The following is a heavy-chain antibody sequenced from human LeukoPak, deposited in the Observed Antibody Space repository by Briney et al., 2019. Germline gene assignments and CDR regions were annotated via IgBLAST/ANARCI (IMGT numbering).Heavy chain of an antibody. Sequence: GGSLRLSCAASGFTFSSYWMSWVRQAPGKGLEWVANIKQDGSEKYYVDSVKGRFTISRDNAKNSLYLQMNSLRAEDTAVYYCASEAAAGPMDVWGKGTTVTVSS. D-gene: IGHD6-13*01. J-gene: IGHJ6*03. CDR3: ASEAAAGPMDV. CDR2: IKQDGSEK. CDR1: GFTFSSYW. V-gene: IGHV3-7*01.